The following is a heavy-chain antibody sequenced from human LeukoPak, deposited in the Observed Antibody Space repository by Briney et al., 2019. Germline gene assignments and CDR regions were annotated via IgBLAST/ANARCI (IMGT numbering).Heavy chain of an antibody. D-gene: IGHD3-10*01. J-gene: IGHJ3*02. CDR3: ARDRFGSSFDI. CDR2: IYYSGST. V-gene: IGHV4-59*12. CDR1: GGSISSYY. Sequence: PSETLSLTCTVSGGSISSYYWSWLRQPPGKGLEWIGYIYYSGSTNYNPSLKSRVTISVDTSKNQFSLKLSSVTAADTAVYYCARDRFGSSFDIWGQGTMVTVSS.